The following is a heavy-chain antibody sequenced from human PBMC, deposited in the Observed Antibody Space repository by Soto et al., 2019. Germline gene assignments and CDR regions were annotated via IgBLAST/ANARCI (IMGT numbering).Heavy chain of an antibody. Sequence: PGGSLRLSCAASGFTFDDYTMHWVRQAPGKGLEWVSSISWNSVSIGYADSVKGRFTISRDNAKNSLYLQMNTLRAEDTALYYCAKDMENGYNPYYYYGMDVWGQGTTVTVSS. CDR3: AKDMENGYNPYYYYGMDV. D-gene: IGHD3-10*01. J-gene: IGHJ6*02. V-gene: IGHV3-9*01. CDR1: GFTFDDYT. CDR2: ISWNSVSI.